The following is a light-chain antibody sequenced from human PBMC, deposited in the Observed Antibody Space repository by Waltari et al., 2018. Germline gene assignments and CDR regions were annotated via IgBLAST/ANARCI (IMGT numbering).Light chain of an antibody. CDR3: CSQSSYNGVI. J-gene: IGLJ2*01. CDR2: DVN. Sequence: QSALSQPASVSGSPGQSITISCTGSSSDVGGDDSVSWYQDHPGQAPKVIIYDVNNRPSGVSDRFSGSKSGNTASLTISGLQAEDEANYYCCSQSSYNGVIFGGVTKLTVL. CDR1: SSDVGGDDS. V-gene: IGLV2-14*03.